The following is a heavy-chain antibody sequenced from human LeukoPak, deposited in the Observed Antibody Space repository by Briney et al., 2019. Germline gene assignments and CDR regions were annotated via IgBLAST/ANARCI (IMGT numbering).Heavy chain of an antibody. D-gene: IGHD6-13*01. CDR3: AGVSSSWYAADY. V-gene: IGHV3-7*01. Sequence: GGSLRLSCTACGFTFSSYWMSWVRQAPGKGLEWVANIKQDGREKYYVDSVKGRFTISRDNAKNSLYLQMNSRRAEDTAVYYCAGVSSSWYAADYWGQGTLVTVSS. CDR1: GFTFSSYW. CDR2: IKQDGREK. J-gene: IGHJ4*02.